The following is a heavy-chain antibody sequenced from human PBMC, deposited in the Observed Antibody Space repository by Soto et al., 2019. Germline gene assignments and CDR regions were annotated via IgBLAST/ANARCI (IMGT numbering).Heavy chain of an antibody. J-gene: IGHJ6*02. CDR1: GYSFTSYW. Sequence: GESLKISCNGSGYSFTSYWISWVRQMPGKGLEWMGRIDPSDSYTNYSPSFQGHVTISADKSISTAYLQWSSLKASDTAMYYCARSPRVTGTTPGYYGMDVWGQGTTVTV. CDR2: IDPSDSYT. D-gene: IGHD1-20*01. V-gene: IGHV5-10-1*01. CDR3: ARSPRVTGTTPGYYGMDV.